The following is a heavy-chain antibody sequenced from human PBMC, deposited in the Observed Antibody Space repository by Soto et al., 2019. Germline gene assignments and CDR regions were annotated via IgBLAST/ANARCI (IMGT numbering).Heavy chain of an antibody. CDR2: INPSVGST. V-gene: IGHV1-46*01. CDR3: ATICFWSGYPHRYYYYGMDV. CDR1: GYTFTSYD. D-gene: IGHD3-3*01. Sequence: ASVKVSCKASGYTFTSYDMHWVRQAPGQGLEWMGIINPSVGSTSYAQKFQGRVTMTRDTSTSTVYMELSSLRSEDTAVYYCATICFWSGYPHRYYYYGMDVWGQGTTVTVSS. J-gene: IGHJ6*02.